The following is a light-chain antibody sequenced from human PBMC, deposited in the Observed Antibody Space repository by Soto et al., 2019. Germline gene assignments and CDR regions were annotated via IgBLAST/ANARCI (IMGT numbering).Light chain of an antibody. CDR3: CLYSVTFYV. V-gene: IGLV2-11*01. CDR1: SRDVCIYDF. CDR2: DVS. J-gene: IGLJ1*01. Sequence: QSVLTQPRSVCGAPGQSVTISCTGSSRDVCIYDFGSWYQQHPDKAPLLIIFDVSERPSGVPDHLSGSKSGNTASLTISGLQAEDEADYCCCLYSVTFYVFGTWTKPTVL.